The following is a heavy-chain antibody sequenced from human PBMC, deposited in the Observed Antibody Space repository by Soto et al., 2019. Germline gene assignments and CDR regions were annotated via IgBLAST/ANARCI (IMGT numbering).Heavy chain of an antibody. CDR3: ARDDWGDTAMVVYYYYYGMDV. D-gene: IGHD5-18*01. CDR1: GYTFTSYY. V-gene: IGHV1-46*01. CDR2: INPSGGST. Sequence: QVQLVQSGAEVKKPGASVKVSCKASGYTFTSYYMHWVRQAPGQGLEWMGIINPSGGSTSYAQKCRGRVTMTRDTSASTGYMERSSLRAEDTAVYYCARDDWGDTAMVVYYYYYGMDVWGQGTTVTVSS. J-gene: IGHJ6*02.